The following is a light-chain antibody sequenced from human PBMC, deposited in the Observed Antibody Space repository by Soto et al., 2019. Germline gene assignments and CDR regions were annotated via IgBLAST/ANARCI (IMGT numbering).Light chain of an antibody. CDR3: SSYTSTSTIL. V-gene: IGLV2-14*01. J-gene: IGLJ2*01. CDR2: EVS. Sequence: QSALTQPASVSGSPGPSITISCTGTSSDIGAYNYVSWYQHHPGKAPKFMMYEVSYRPSGVSDRFSGSKSGNTASLTISGLQAEFEADYYCSSYTSTSTILFGGGTNVTVL. CDR1: SSDIGAYNY.